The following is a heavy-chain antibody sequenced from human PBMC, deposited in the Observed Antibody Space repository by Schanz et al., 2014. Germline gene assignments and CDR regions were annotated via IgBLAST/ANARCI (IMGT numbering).Heavy chain of an antibody. Sequence: EVQLVESGGGLVQPGRSLRLSCAASGFTFDDYAMHWVRQAPGKGLEWVSGISWNSGSIGYADSVKGRFTISRDNSKNTLYLQMNSLRAEDTAVYYCAKDCPSDYGDHCFDYWGQGTLVTVSS. V-gene: IGHV3-9*01. CDR3: AKDCPSDYGDHCFDY. D-gene: IGHD4-17*01. CDR2: ISWNSGSI. J-gene: IGHJ4*02. CDR1: GFTFDDYA.